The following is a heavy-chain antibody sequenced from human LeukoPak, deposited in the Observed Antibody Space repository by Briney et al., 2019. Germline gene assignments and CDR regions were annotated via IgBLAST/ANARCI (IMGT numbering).Heavy chain of an antibody. V-gene: IGHV1-2*02. J-gene: IGHJ4*02. CDR2: INPNSGGT. Sequence: GASVKVSCKASGYTFTGYYMHWVRQAPGQGLEWMGWINPNSGGTNYAQKVQGRVTMTRDTSISTAYIELSRLRSDDTAVYYCAASLRTGFAPHWGQGTLVTVSS. D-gene: IGHD3/OR15-3a*01. CDR3: AASLRTGFAPH. CDR1: GYTFTGYY.